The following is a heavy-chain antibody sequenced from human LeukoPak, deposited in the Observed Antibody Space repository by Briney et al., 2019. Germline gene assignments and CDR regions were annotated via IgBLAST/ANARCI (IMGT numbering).Heavy chain of an antibody. J-gene: IGHJ4*02. CDR1: VGSISSGGSS. CDR2: IYHSGST. CDR3: VGWGSSGYYPDY. V-gene: IGHV4-30-2*01. Sequence: SETLSLTCAVSVGSISSGGSSWSSIRPPPGKGLEWIGYIYHSGSTYYHPSLKSRVTISVDRSKNQFSLKLSSVTAADTAVYYCVGWGSSGYYPDYWGQGTLVTVSS. D-gene: IGHD3-22*01.